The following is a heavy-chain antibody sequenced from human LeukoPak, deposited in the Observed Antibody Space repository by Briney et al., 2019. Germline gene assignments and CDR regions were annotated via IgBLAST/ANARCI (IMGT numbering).Heavy chain of an antibody. J-gene: IGHJ4*02. CDR3: ARVTLLETKGATFDY. D-gene: IGHD4-17*01. CDR2: IKPDGSET. Sequence: PGGSLRLSCAASGFTFTNYWMSWVRQAPGKGLEWLANIKPDGSETYYIDPVKGRFTISRDNVKNALYLQMDSLRAEDTAVYYCARVTLLETKGATFDYWGQGTLVTVSS. CDR1: GFTFTNYW. V-gene: IGHV3-7*01.